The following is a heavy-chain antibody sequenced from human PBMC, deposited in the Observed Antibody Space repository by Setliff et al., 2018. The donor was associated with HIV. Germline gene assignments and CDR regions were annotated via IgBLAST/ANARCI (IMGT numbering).Heavy chain of an antibody. CDR3: ARDEGFDSSGYYLGTFDY. CDR2: ISAYNGNT. J-gene: IGHJ4*02. CDR1: GYTLTDLS. V-gene: IGHV1-18*01. Sequence: ASVKVSCKVSGYTLTDLSIHWVRQAPGKGLEWMGWISAYNGNTNYAQKLQGRVTMTTDTSTSTAYMELRSLRSDDTAVYYCARDEGFDSSGYYLGTFDYWGQGTLVTVSS. D-gene: IGHD3-22*01.